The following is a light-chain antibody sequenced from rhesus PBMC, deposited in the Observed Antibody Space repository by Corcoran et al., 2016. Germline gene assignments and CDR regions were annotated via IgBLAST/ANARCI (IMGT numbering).Light chain of an antibody. J-gene: IGLJ1*01. CDR3: SSYASSSSFI. CDR1: SSDIGGYNR. Sequence: QAALTQSPSVSGSPGQSFTISCTGTSSDIGGYNRVSWYQQYPGKAPKLMIYEVSKRPSGVSDLFSGSKSGNTASLTISGLQAEDEADYYCSSYASSSSFIFGAGTRLTVL. V-gene: IGLV2-13*02. CDR2: EVS.